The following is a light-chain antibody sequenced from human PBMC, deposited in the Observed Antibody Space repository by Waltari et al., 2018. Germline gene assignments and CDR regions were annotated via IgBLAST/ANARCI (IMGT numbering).Light chain of an antibody. V-gene: IGKV1-17*03. CDR2: GAS. CDR3: LQHKSYPWT. Sequence: DIQMTQPPSAMSASVGDRVTITCRANQGISNYLTWFQQKPGKVPERLIYGASSLQSGVPSRFSGSGSGTEFTLTISSLQREDVATYYCLQHKSYPWTFGQGTKVEIK. CDR1: QGISNY. J-gene: IGKJ1*01.